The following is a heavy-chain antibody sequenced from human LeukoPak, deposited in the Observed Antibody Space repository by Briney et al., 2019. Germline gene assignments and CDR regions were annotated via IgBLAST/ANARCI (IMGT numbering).Heavy chain of an antibody. D-gene: IGHD5-18*01. V-gene: IGHV3-30*04. J-gene: IGHJ4*02. CDR2: ISYDGSNK. Sequence: PGGSLRLSCAASGFTFSSYAMHWVRQAPGKGLEWVAVISYDGSNKYYADSVKGRFTISRDNSKNTLYLQMNSLRAEDTAVYYCAKDRRPEGSYGYFDYCGQGTLVTVSS. CDR3: AKDRRPEGSYGYFDY. CDR1: GFTFSSYA.